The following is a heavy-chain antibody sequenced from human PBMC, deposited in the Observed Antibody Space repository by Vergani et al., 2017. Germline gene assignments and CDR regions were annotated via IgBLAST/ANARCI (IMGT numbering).Heavy chain of an antibody. CDR3: ARTLRFLEWLLGGYYXFDP. V-gene: IGHV4-34*01. Sequence: QVQLQQWGAGLLKPSETLSLTCAVYGGSFSGYYWSWIRQPPGKGLEWIGEINHSGSTNYNPSLKSRVTISVDTSKNQFSLKLSSVTAADTAVYYCARTLRFLEWLLGGYYXFDPWGQGTLVTVSS. CDR2: INHSGST. CDR1: GGSFSGYY. D-gene: IGHD3-3*01. J-gene: IGHJ5*02.